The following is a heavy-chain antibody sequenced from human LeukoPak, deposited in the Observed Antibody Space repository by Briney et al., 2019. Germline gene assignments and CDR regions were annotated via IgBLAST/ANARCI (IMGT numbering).Heavy chain of an antibody. Sequence: SETLSLTCTVSGGSVSSGSYYWSWIRQPPGTGLEWIGYIYYSGSTNYNPSLKSRVTISVDTSKNQFSLKLSSVTAADTAVYYCAGGGAYSSSWYVYFDYWGQGTLVTVSS. CDR3: AGGGAYSSSWYVYFDY. D-gene: IGHD6-13*01. CDR2: IYYSGST. CDR1: GGSVSSGSYY. V-gene: IGHV4-61*01. J-gene: IGHJ4*02.